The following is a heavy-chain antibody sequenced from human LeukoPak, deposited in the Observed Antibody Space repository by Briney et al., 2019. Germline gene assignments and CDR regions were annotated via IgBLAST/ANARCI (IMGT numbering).Heavy chain of an antibody. CDR1: GFTFSSYA. D-gene: IGHD3-10*01. CDR3: AKTSGSYYQFDY. Sequence: GGSLRLSCAASGFTFSSYAMSWVRQAPGKGLEWGSGISGSAGSTYYADSVKGRFTISRDNSKTTLYLQMNSLRAEDTAVYYCAKTSGSYYQFDYWGQGTLVSVSS. J-gene: IGHJ4*02. V-gene: IGHV3-23*01. CDR2: ISGSAGST.